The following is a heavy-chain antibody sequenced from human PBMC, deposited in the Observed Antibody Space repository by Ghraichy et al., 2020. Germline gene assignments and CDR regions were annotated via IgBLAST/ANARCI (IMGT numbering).Heavy chain of an antibody. CDR1: GGSFSGYY. D-gene: IGHD2-2*01. CDR3: ARGPHCSSTSCYGGYYYYYYMDV. CDR2: INHSGST. V-gene: IGHV4-34*01. J-gene: IGHJ6*03. Sequence: SETLSLTCAVYGGSFSGYYWSWIRQPPGKGLEWIGEINHSGSTNYNPSLKSRVTISVDTSKNQFSLKLSSVTAADTAVYYCARGPHCSSTSCYGGYYYYYYMDVWGKGTTVTVSS.